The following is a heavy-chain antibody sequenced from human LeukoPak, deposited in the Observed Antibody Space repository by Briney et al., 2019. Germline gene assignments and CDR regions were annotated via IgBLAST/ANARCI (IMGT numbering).Heavy chain of an antibody. Sequence: GGSLRLSCAASGFTFSSHEMNWVRQAPGKGLEWVSYISSSGSTIYYADSVKGRFTISRDNAKNSLYLQMNSLRAEDTAVYYCARSGYYYGMDVWGKGTTVTVSS. CDR2: ISSSGSTI. CDR1: GFTFSSHE. J-gene: IGHJ6*04. V-gene: IGHV3-48*03. CDR3: ARSGYYYGMDV.